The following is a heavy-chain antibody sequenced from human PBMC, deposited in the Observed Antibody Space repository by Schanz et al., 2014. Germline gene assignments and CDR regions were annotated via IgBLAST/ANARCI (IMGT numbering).Heavy chain of an antibody. CDR3: ARDRGHGDLPGDI. CDR1: GASISSSNW. V-gene: IGHV4-4*02. D-gene: IGHD4-17*01. CDR2: VYTSGST. Sequence: QVQLQESGPGLVKPSGTLSLTCAVSGASISSSNWWSWVRQPPGKGLEWIGRVYTSGSTNYNPSLKSRVTISVDTSKSQFSLKLSSVTAADTAVYYCARDRGHGDLPGDIWGQGTMVTVSS. J-gene: IGHJ3*02.